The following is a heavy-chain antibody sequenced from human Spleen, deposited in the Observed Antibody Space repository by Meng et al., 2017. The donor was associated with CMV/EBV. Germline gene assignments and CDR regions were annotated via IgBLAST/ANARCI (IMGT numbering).Heavy chain of an antibody. J-gene: IGHJ4*02. Sequence: GCALSSKRMNGVRQAPGKGLEWVASISSSSSYIYYADSVKGRFTISRDNAKNSLYLQMNSLRAEDTAVYYCARDRIRGIAVADLFDYWGQGTLVTVSS. D-gene: IGHD6-19*01. V-gene: IGHV3-21*01. CDR2: ISSSSSYI. CDR1: GCALSSKR. CDR3: ARDRIRGIAVADLFDY.